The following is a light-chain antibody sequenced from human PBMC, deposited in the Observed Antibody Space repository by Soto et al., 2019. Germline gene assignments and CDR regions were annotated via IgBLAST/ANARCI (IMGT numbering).Light chain of an antibody. J-gene: IGLJ2*01. CDR2: DDY. CDR1: SSNIGNNY. CDR3: GTWDTSLYIVV. V-gene: IGLV1-51*01. Sequence: QSVLTQPPSVSAAPGQTVTISCSGSSSNIGNNYVSWYQQLPGTAPKFLIYDDYKRPSGISDRFSGSKSGPSATLVITGLQTGDEADYYCGTWDTSLYIVVVGGGTKLTVL.